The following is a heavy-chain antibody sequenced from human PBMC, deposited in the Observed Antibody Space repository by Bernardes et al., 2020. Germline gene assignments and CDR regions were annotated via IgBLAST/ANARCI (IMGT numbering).Heavy chain of an antibody. D-gene: IGHD3-22*01. CDR3: AKDEYYYDSSGYYLDY. J-gene: IGHJ4*02. Sequence: GGLRLSCAASGFTFSSYAMSWVRQAPGKGLEWVSAISGSGGSTYYADSVKGRFTISRDNSKNTLYLQMNSLRAEDTAVYYCAKDEYYYDSSGYYLDYWGQGTLVTVSS. V-gene: IGHV3-23*01. CDR1: GFTFSSYA. CDR2: ISGSGGST.